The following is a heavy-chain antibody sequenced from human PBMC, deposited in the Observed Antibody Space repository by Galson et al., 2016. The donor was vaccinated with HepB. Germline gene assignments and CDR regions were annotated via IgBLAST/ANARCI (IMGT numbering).Heavy chain of an antibody. V-gene: IGHV3-23*01. J-gene: IGHJ4*02. CDR3: ATRLRAPAN. CDR2: ISGSSEAI. D-gene: IGHD1-26*01. Sequence: SLRLSCAASGFTFSTYAMSWVRQAPGKGLEWVSGISGSSEAIYYADSVESRFTISRDNSKNALYLQMNRLRAEDTAVYYCATRLRAPANWGQGAQVTVSS. CDR1: GFTFSTYA.